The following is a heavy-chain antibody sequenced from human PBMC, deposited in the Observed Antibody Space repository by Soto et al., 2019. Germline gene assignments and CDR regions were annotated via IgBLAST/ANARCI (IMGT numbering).Heavy chain of an antibody. CDR2: VDTSGSA. D-gene: IGHD2-15*01. Sequence: KTSETLSLTCTVSHGSIYSYYWSWIRQPAGKGLEWIGRVDTSGSASYNPSLRSRVAMSLDTSKNQFSLKLSSVTAADTAVYYCARDRRRFYCSGGSCYSGRFDPWGQGTLVAVSS. V-gene: IGHV4-4*07. CDR3: ARDRRRFYCSGGSCYSGRFDP. J-gene: IGHJ5*02. CDR1: HGSIYSYY.